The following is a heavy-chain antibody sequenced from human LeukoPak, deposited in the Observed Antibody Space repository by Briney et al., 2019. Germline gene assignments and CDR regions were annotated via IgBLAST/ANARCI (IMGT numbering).Heavy chain of an antibody. J-gene: IGHJ6*03. CDR2: IWYDGSNK. CDR3: AKGPAVLRAAKPNYYHYMDV. V-gene: IGHV3-33*06. D-gene: IGHD2-2*01. Sequence: GGSLRLSCAASGFTFSSYAMHWVRQAPGKGLEWVALIWYDGSNKYYADSVKGRFTISRDNSKNTLYLQMNSLRAEDTADYYCAKGPAVLRAAKPNYYHYMDVWGKGTTVTVSS. CDR1: GFTFSSYA.